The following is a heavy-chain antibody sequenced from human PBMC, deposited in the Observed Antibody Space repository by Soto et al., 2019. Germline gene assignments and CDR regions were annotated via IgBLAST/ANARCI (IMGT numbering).Heavy chain of an antibody. D-gene: IGHD1-26*01. J-gene: IGHJ4*02. CDR3: ARDARTYSGSIRHLDY. CDR2: INSDGSTV. Sequence: PGGSLRLSCAAPGFTFSSYEMNWVRQAPGKGLEWVSYINSDGSTVYYTDSVKGRFTISRDNAKNSLYLQMNSLRAEDTAVYYCARDARTYSGSIRHLDYWGQGTQVTVSS. V-gene: IGHV3-48*03. CDR1: GFTFSSYE.